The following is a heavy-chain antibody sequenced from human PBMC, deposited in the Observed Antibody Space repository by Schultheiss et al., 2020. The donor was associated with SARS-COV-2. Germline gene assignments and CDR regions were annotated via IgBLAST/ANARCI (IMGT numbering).Heavy chain of an antibody. J-gene: IGHJ4*02. Sequence: GESLKISCKASGYTFTGYYMHWVRQAPGQGLEWMGWINPNSGGTNYAQKFQGRVTMTRDTSISTAYMELSRLRSDDTAVYYCARGLGYSSSSYWGQGTLVTVSS. CDR1: GYTFTGYY. CDR3: ARGLGYSSSSY. CDR2: INPNSGGT. D-gene: IGHD6-6*01. V-gene: IGHV1-2*02.